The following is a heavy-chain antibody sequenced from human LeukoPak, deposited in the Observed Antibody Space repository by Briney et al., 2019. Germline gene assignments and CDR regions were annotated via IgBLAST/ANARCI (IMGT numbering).Heavy chain of an antibody. CDR3: ARDLDYYDSSGYYYVYYYMDV. CDR2: ISSSSSYI. D-gene: IGHD3-22*01. J-gene: IGHJ6*03. V-gene: IGHV3-21*01. CDR1: GFTFSSYS. Sequence: AGESLRLSCAASGFTFSSYSMNWVRQAPGKGLEWVSSISSSSSYIYYADSVKGRFTISRDNAKNSLHLQMNSLRAEDTAVYYCARDLDYYDSSGYYYVYYYMDVWGKGTTVTVSS.